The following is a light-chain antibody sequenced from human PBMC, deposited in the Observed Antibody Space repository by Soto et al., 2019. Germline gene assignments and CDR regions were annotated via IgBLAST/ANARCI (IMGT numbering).Light chain of an antibody. CDR1: QNIDRY. CDR3: QQSYSAPYT. J-gene: IGKJ2*01. Sequence: DIQMTQSPSSLSASVGDRVSISCRTNQNIDRYLNWYQQKPGKAPQVLISGAASLQSGVPSRFSGSGSGTEFTLSISSLQPEDFATYFCQQSYSAPYTFGQGTRLEI. V-gene: IGKV1-39*01. CDR2: GAA.